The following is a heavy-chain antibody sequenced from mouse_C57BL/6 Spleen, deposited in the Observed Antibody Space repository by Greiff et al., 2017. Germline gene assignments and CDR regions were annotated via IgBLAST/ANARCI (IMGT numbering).Heavy chain of an antibody. D-gene: IGHD2-1*01. Sequence: QVHVKQPGAELVRPGTSVKLSCKASGYTFTSYWMHWVKQRPGQGLEWIGVIDPSDSYTNYNQKFKGKATLTVDTSSSTAYMQLSSLTSEDSAVYYCARGDYGNYEFDYWGQGTTLTVSS. J-gene: IGHJ2*01. CDR2: IDPSDSYT. V-gene: IGHV1-59*01. CDR1: GYTFTSYW. CDR3: ARGDYGNYEFDY.